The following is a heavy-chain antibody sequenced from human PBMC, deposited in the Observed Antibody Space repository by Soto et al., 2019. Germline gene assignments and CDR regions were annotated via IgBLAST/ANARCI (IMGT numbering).Heavy chain of an antibody. D-gene: IGHD6-6*01. Sequence: QVQLQESGPGLVKPSQTLSLTCTVSGGSIDNYEYYWTWIRQPPGKGLEWVGYIYYSGRTNYNPSLNSRLIKYIETSKNQFSLGPTSVSAADTAMYYCARDRSNSPDYFDFWGQGTLVTVSS. J-gene: IGHJ4*02. V-gene: IGHV4-30-4*01. CDR2: IYYSGRT. CDR1: GGSIDNYEYY. CDR3: ARDRSNSPDYFDF.